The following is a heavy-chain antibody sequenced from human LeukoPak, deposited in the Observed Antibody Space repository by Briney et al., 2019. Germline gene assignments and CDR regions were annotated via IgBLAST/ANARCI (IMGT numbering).Heavy chain of an antibody. Sequence: GGSLTLSCAASGFTFSSYAMRWVRQAPGKGLDWVSSISGSGGSTYYADSVKGRFTISRDNSKNTLYLQMNSLRAEDTAVYYCAKDWDYYGSGRYSDYWGQGTLVTVSS. D-gene: IGHD3-10*01. CDR2: ISGSGGST. CDR3: AKDWDYYGSGRYSDY. J-gene: IGHJ4*02. CDR1: GFTFSSYA. V-gene: IGHV3-23*01.